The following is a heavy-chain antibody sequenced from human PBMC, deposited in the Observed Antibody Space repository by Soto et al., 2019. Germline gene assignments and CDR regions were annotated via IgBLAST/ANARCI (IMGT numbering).Heavy chain of an antibody. CDR1: GASINSGDYY. CDR2: IYYSGST. D-gene: IGHD2-15*01. Sequence: SETLSLTCTVSGASINSGDYYWSWIRQPPGKGLEWIGYIYYSGSTYYNPSLKSRVTISVDTSKNQFSLKLGSVTAADTAVYYCAGFSEVAATEINWFDTWGQGTLVTVSS. CDR3: AGFSEVAATEINWFDT. V-gene: IGHV4-30-4*01. J-gene: IGHJ5*02.